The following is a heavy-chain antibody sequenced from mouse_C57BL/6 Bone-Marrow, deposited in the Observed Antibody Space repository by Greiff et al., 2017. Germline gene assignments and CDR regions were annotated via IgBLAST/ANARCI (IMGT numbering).Heavy chain of an antibody. V-gene: IGHV5-6*01. D-gene: IGHD2-2*01. CDR1: GFTFSSYG. CDR2: ISSGGSYT. J-gene: IGHJ3*01. Sequence: EVQLQESGGDLVKPGGSLELSCAASGFTFSSYGMSWVRQTPDKRLEWVATISSGGSYTYYPDSVKGRFTISRDNAKNTLYLQMSSRKSEDTAMYYCARHGRLRRRFAYWGQGTLVTVS. CDR3: ARHGRLRRRFAY.